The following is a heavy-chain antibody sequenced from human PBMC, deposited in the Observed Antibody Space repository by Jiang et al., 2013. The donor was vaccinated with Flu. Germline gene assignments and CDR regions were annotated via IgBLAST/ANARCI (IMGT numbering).Heavy chain of an antibody. CDR3: ARKPDLFSGSFDL. V-gene: IGHV3-53*04. J-gene: IGHJ2*01. CDR2: IYVGDNT. CDR1: GFTVSSNY. D-gene: IGHD3-10*01. Sequence: QLLESGGGLVQPGDSLRLSCVASGFTVSSNYMTWVRRGPGKGLEWVSVIYVGDNTDYADSVKGRFTISRDNSKNTVYLQMNGLRPEDTAMYYCARKPDLFSGSFDLWGRGTLVTVSS.